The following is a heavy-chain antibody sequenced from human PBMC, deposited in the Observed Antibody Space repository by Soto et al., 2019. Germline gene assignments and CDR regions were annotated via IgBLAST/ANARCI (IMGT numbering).Heavy chain of an antibody. D-gene: IGHD2-15*01. Sequence: PGGSLRLSCAASGFTFSSYSMNWVRQAPGKGLEWVSYISSGTSNIYYADSVKGRFTISRDNAENSLYLQLNSLRAEDTAVYYCVKDMQLWRLDSWGKGTLVNVSS. CDR1: GFTFSSYS. CDR3: VKDMQLWRLDS. V-gene: IGHV3-48*01. CDR2: ISSGTSNI. J-gene: IGHJ4*02.